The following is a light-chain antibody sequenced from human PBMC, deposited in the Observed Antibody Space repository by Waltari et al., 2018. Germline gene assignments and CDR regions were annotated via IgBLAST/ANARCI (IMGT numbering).Light chain of an antibody. CDR2: WAS. J-gene: IGKJ2*01. CDR1: QSVVFSSNNKNY. Sequence: DIVLTQSSDSLAVSLGERATINCKSSQSVVFSSNNKNYLAWYQQKPGQPPKLLITWASTRESGVPDRFSGSGSGTDFTLTISSLQAEDVAVYYCQQCYTFPYTFGQGTKLEIK. V-gene: IGKV4-1*01. CDR3: QQCYTFPYT.